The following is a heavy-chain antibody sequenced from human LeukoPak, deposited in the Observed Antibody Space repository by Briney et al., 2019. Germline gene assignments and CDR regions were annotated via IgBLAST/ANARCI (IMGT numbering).Heavy chain of an antibody. Sequence: GGSLRLSCAASGFTFSSYSMNWVRQAPGKGLEWVSSISSSSSYIYYADSVKGRFTISRDNAKNSLYLQMNSLRAEDTAVYYCARYYGSGSYYNLNYYYMDVWAKGPRSPSP. CDR1: GFTFSSYS. CDR2: ISSSSSYI. V-gene: IGHV3-21*01. D-gene: IGHD3-10*01. CDR3: ARYYGSGSYYNLNYYYMDV. J-gene: IGHJ6*03.